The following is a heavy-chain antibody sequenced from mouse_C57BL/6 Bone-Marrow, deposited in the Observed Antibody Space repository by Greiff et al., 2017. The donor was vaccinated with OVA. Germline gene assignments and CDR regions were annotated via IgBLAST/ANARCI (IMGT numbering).Heavy chain of an antibody. CDR2: ISDGGSYT. D-gene: IGHD1-1*01. J-gene: IGHJ3*01. V-gene: IGHV5-4*01. CDR1: GFTFSSYA. CDR3: ARDDTTVVARGFAY. Sequence: EVKVVESGGGLVKPGGSLKLSCAASGFTFSSYAMSWVRQTPEKRLEWVATISDGGSYTYYPDNVKGRFTISRDNAKNNLYLQMSHLKSEDTAMYYCARDDTTVVARGFAYWGQGTLVTVSA.